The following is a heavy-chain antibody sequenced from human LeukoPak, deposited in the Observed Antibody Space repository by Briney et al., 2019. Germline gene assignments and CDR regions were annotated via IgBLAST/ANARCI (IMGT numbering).Heavy chain of an antibody. D-gene: IGHD2-8*01. V-gene: IGHV3-23*01. J-gene: IGHJ4*02. CDR2: ISGSGGST. CDR1: GFTFSSYA. Sequence: AGGSLRLSCAASGFTFSSYAMSWVRQAPGKGLEWVSAISGSGGSTYYADSVKGRFTISRDNSKNTLYLQMNSLRAEDTAMYYCARDVLWKFDYWGQGTLVTVSS. CDR3: ARDVLWKFDY.